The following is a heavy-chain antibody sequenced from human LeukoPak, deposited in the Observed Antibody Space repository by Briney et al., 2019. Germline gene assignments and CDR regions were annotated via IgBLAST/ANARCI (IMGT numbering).Heavy chain of an antibody. CDR2: ITGGGGDT. CDR1: GFTFSSYA. CDR3: ARDLAGAAVYFDY. D-gene: IGHD6-13*01. J-gene: IGHJ4*02. V-gene: IGHV3-23*01. Sequence: GGSLRLSCAASGFTFSSYAMSWVRQAPGKGLEWVSSITGGGGDTYYADSVKGRFTISRDNSKNTLYLQMNSLRAEDTALYYCARDLAGAAVYFDYWGQGTLVTVSS.